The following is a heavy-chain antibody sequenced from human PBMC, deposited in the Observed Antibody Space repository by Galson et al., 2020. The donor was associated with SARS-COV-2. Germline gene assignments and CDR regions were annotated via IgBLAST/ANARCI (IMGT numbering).Heavy chain of an antibody. J-gene: IGHJ5*02. CDR2: IYYSAGT. D-gene: IGHD1-1*01. CDR3: SRVGGNDGWNWFDP. CDR1: GGSMSKYY. V-gene: IGHV4-59*01. Sequence: SETLSLTCSVTGGSMSKYYRSWIRQSPGKGLEWIGNIYYSAGTKYNPSLKSRVSMSVDTSENQFSLKLNSVTAADTAVYYCSRVGGNDGWNWFDPWGQGTLVTVSS.